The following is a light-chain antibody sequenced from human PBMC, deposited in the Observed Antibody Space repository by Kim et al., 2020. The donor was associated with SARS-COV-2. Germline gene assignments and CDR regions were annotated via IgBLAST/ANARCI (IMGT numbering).Light chain of an antibody. Sequence: LSPGQTASITDRGDKLGAKRASCYQQKPGQSPVLIINQDDKRPSGIPERFSASNSGSTATLTISGTQTMDDADSYCQAWDNGTAVFGTGTKVTVL. V-gene: IGLV3-1*01. J-gene: IGLJ1*01. CDR3: QAWDNGTAV. CDR2: QDD. CDR1: KLGAKR.